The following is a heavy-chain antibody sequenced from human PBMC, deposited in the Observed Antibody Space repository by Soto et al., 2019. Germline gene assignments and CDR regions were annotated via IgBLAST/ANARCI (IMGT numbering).Heavy chain of an antibody. V-gene: IGHV4-31*03. D-gene: IGHD6-13*01. CDR2: IYYSGST. CDR3: AREEAAAGNYYYYYGMDV. Sequence: MLSHTRPVSEDSISRCGYYRCWIRQHPGKGLEWIGYIYYSGSTYYNPSLKSRVTISVDTSKNQFSLKLSSVTAADTAVYYCAREEAAAGNYYYYYGMDVWGQGTTVTVSS. CDR1: EDSISRCGYY. J-gene: IGHJ6*02.